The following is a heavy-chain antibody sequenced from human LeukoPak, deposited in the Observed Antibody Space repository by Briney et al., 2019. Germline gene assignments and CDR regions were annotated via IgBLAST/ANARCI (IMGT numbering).Heavy chain of an antibody. CDR1: GHTFISYY. J-gene: IGHJ4*01. Sequence: ASVKDSRKASGHTFISYYMHWVRQAPGQGLEWMGVINPSGGSTTYAQQFQGRVTMTRDTSTSTVYMELSSLRSEDTAVYYCARHSLIGTTPFDYWGHGTLVTVSS. CDR3: ARHSLIGTTPFDY. D-gene: IGHD1-20*01. CDR2: INPSGGST. V-gene: IGHV1-46*01.